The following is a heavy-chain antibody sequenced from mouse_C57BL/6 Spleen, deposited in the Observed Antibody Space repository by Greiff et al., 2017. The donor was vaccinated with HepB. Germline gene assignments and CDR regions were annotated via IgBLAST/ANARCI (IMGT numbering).Heavy chain of an antibody. CDR3: ARFQNRKEDWFAY. CDR2: IHPNSGST. Sequence: QVQLQQPGAELVKPGASVKLSCKASGYTFTSYWMHWVKQRPGQGLEWIGMIHPNSGSTNYNEKFKSKATLTVDKSSSTAYMQLSSLTSEDSAVYYCARFQNRKEDWFAYWGQGTLVTVSA. V-gene: IGHV1-64*01. J-gene: IGHJ3*01. D-gene: IGHD2-14*01. CDR1: GYTFTSYW.